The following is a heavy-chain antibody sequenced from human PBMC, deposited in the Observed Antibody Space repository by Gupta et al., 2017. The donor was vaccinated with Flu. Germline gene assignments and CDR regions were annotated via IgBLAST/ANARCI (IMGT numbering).Heavy chain of an antibody. J-gene: IGHJ3*02. Sequence: WSWIRQHPGKGLEWIGYIYYSGSTYYNPSLKSRVTISVDTSKNQFSLKLSSVTAADTAVYYCASGRTDYGDYGPDAFDIWSQGTMVTVFS. CDR3: ASGRTDYGDYGPDAFDI. V-gene: IGHV4-31*02. CDR2: IYYSGST. D-gene: IGHD4-17*01.